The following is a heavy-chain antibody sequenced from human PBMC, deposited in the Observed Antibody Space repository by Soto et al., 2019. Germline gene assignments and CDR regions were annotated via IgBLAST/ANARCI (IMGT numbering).Heavy chain of an antibody. V-gene: IGHV1-69*06. CDR2: IIPVFGTP. J-gene: IGHJ4*02. CDR1: GGTFSSYA. D-gene: IGHD6-13*01. CDR3: ARGGALSTSWYWGDGLDS. Sequence: ASVKVSCKASGGTFSSYAISWVRQAPGQGLEWMGGIIPVFGTPSYAQKFQGRVTISADKSTNTSSLELRSLRSEDTAVYYCARGGALSTSWYWGDGLDSWGQGTQVTVSS.